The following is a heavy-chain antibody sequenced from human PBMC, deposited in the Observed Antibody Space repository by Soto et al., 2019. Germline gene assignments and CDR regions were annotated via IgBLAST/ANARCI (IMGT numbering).Heavy chain of an antibody. CDR3: ARALIWSGYYIWFDP. V-gene: IGHV4-59*01. CDR2: IYYSGST. CDR1: GGSISSYY. Sequence: SETLSLTCTVSGGSISSYYWSWIRQPPGKGLEWIGYIYYSGSTNYNPSLKSRVTISVDTSKNQFSLKLSSVTAAGTAVYYCARALIWSGYYIWFDPWGQGTLVTVSS. D-gene: IGHD3-3*01. J-gene: IGHJ5*02.